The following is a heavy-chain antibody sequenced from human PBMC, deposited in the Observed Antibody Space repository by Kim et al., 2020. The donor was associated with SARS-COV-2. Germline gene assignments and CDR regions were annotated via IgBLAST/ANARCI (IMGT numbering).Heavy chain of an antibody. V-gene: IGHV3-23*01. D-gene: IGHD2-8*01. J-gene: IGHJ4*02. CDR3: AKDSPEFCSNGICYTDY. Sequence: VEGRFTISRDSSKNTLYLQMTSLRVEDTAVYYCAKDSPEFCSNGICYTDYWGQGTLVTVSS.